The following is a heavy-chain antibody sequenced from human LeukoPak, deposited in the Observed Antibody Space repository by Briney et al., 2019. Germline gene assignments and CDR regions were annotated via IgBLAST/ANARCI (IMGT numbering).Heavy chain of an antibody. CDR2: INHSGST. Sequence: SETLSLTCAVYGVSFSGYYWSWIRQPPGKGLEWIGEINHSGSTNYNPSLKSRVTISVDTSKNQFSLKLSSVTAADTAVYYCARGQRVWGSYRPPLDYWGQGTLVTVSS. J-gene: IGHJ4*02. CDR1: GVSFSGYY. V-gene: IGHV4-34*01. D-gene: IGHD3-16*02. CDR3: ARGQRVWGSYRPPLDY.